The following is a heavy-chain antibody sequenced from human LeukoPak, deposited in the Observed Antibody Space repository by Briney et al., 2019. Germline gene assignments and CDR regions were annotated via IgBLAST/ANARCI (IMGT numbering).Heavy chain of an antibody. CDR1: GGTFSSYA. CDR3: ARGDPFTYYYDSSGYYYFDY. Sequence: SVKVSCKASGGTFSSYAISWVRQAPGQGLEWMGGIIPIFGTANYAQKFQGRVTISADESTSTAYMEPSSLRSEDTAVYYCARGDPFTYYYDSSGYYYFDYWGQGTLVTVSS. J-gene: IGHJ4*02. V-gene: IGHV1-69*13. D-gene: IGHD3-22*01. CDR2: IIPIFGTA.